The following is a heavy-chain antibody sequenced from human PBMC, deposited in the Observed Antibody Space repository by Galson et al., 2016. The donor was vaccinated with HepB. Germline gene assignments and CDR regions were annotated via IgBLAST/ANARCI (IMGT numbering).Heavy chain of an antibody. Sequence: SLRLSCAASGFTFSNYGMHWVRQAPGKGLEWVAVMSVDGSNKYYADSVKGRFIISRDNSMNTLYLQMNSLRAEDTAVYYCAKIGQRTPHPDYWGQGTLVTVSS. J-gene: IGHJ4*02. V-gene: IGHV3-30*18. CDR1: GFTFSNYG. CDR3: AKIGQRTPHPDY. CDR2: MSVDGSNK.